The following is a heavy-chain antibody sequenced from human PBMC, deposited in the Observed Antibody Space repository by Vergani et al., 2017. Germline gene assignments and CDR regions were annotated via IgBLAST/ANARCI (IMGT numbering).Heavy chain of an antibody. D-gene: IGHD6-19*01. CDR3: AKEYDSGWGCFDC. CDR1: GFTFDDYA. J-gene: IGHJ4*02. CDR2: ISWNGVST. Sequence: EVQLVESGGVVVQPGGSLRLSCAPSGFTFDDYAMNWVRQAPGKGLEWISLISWNGVSTYYTDSVKGRFTISRDNSKGSLYLQMNSLRPEDTALYYCAKEYDSGWGCFDCLGQGTLVTVSS. V-gene: IGHV3-43D*04.